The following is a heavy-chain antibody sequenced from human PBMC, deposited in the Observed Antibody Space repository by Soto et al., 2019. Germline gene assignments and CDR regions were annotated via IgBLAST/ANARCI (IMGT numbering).Heavy chain of an antibody. Sequence: SVKVSCKASGGTFSSYAISWVRQAPGQGLEWMGGIIPIFGTANYAQKFQGRVTITADGSTSTAYMELSSLRSEDTAVYYCARVRFIKVAAGNPFDYWGQGTLVTVSS. J-gene: IGHJ4*02. V-gene: IGHV1-69*13. D-gene: IGHD6-13*01. CDR3: ARVRFIKVAAGNPFDY. CDR2: IIPIFGTA. CDR1: GGTFSSYA.